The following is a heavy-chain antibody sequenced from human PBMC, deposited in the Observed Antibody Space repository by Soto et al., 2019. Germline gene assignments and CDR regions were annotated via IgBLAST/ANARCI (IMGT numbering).Heavy chain of an antibody. CDR2: IHYSGTT. Sequence: SETRSLTCSVSGDSISSGAYYWNWIRQHPRKGLEWIGYIHYSGTTYYNPSLGSRVSISADTSENQFSLKLNSVTVADTAVYYCARNPSHLCASTSCHAFDIWGQGTMVTVSS. D-gene: IGHD2-2*01. CDR3: ARNPSHLCASTSCHAFDI. J-gene: IGHJ3*02. V-gene: IGHV4-31*03. CDR1: GDSISSGAYY.